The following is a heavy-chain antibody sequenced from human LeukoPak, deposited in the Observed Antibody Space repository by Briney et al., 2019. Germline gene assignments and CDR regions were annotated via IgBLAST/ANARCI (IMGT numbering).Heavy chain of an antibody. CDR1: GGSISSSIYY. D-gene: IGHD2-2*01. V-gene: IGHV4-39*01. CDR2: IYYSGST. J-gene: IGHJ5*02. CDR3: ARHTAMPNNWFDP. Sequence: SETLSLTCSVYGGSISSSIYYWGWIRQPPGKGLEWIGSIYYSGSTYYNPSLKSRVTISVDMSKNQFSLKLSSVTAADTAMDYCARHTAMPNNWFDPWGQGTLVTVSS.